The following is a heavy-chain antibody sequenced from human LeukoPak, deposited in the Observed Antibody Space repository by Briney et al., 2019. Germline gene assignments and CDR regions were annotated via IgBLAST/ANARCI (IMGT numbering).Heavy chain of an antibody. CDR3: AKDPPYYYDSSGSYFDY. CDR2: ISGSGGST. CDR1: GFTFSSCA. J-gene: IGHJ4*02. V-gene: IGHV3-23*01. Sequence: GGSLRLSCAASGFTFSSCAMSWVRQAPGKGLEWVSAISGSGGSTYYADSVKGRFTISRDNSKNTLYLQMNSLRVEDTAVYYCAKDPPYYYDSSGSYFDYWGQGTLVTVSS. D-gene: IGHD3-22*01.